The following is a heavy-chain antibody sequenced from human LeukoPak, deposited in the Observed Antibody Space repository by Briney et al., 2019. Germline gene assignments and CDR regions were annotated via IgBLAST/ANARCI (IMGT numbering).Heavy chain of an antibody. CDR3: AKEMRSDILTGYSAPFYYYYYGMDV. V-gene: IGHV3-30*18. CDR1: GFTFSSYG. D-gene: IGHD3-9*01. J-gene: IGHJ6*02. Sequence: GRSLRLSCAASGFTFSSYGMHWVRQAPGKGLEWVAVISYDGSNKYYADSVKGRFTISRDNSKNTLYLQMNSLRAGDTAVYYCAKEMRSDILTGYSAPFYYYYYGMDVWGQGTTVTVSS. CDR2: ISYDGSNK.